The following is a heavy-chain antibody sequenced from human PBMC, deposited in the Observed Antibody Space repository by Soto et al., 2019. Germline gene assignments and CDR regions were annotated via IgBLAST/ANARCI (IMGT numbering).Heavy chain of an antibody. CDR3: ARQRGYYVDY. V-gene: IGHV4-4*02. CDR2: IYHSGTT. D-gene: IGHD3-22*01. Sequence: NPSETLSLTCAVSGGSIRSGNWWSWVRQPPGKGLEWIGEIYHSGTTNYNPSLKSRVTISVDKSKNQFSLKLTSVTAADTAVYYCARQRGYYVDYWGQGTLVNVS. J-gene: IGHJ4*02. CDR1: GGSIRSGNW.